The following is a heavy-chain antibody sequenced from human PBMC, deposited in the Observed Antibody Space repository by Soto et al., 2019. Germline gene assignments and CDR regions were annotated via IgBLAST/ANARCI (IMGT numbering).Heavy chain of an antibody. D-gene: IGHD2-15*01. J-gene: IGHJ4*02. CDR2: ISYDGSNK. CDR1: GFTFSSYG. Sequence: GGSLRLSCAASGFTFSSYGMHWVRQAPGKGLEWVAVISYDGSNKYYADSVKGRFTISRDNSKNTLYLQMNSLRAEDTAVYYCAKDQANYCSGGSCYFLDYWGQGTLVTVSS. CDR3: AKDQANYCSGGSCYFLDY. V-gene: IGHV3-30*18.